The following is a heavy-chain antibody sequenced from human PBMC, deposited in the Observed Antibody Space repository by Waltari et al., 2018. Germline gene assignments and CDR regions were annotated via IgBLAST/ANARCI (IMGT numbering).Heavy chain of an antibody. D-gene: IGHD4-17*01. CDR2: INHAGST. CDR1: GGSFSGYS. J-gene: IGHJ4*02. V-gene: IGHV4-34*01. CDR3: ARGLSTVARFDY. Sequence: QVQLQQWGAGLLKPSETLSLTCAVYGGSFSGYSWTWIRQPPGKGLEWIAEINHAGSTNYNPSLKSRVTMSVETSKNQFSLKMTSVTAADTAMYYCARGLSTVARFDYWGQGTLVTVSS.